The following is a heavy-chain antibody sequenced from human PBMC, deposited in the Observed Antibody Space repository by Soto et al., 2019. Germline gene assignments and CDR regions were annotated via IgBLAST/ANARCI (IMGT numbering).Heavy chain of an antibody. V-gene: IGHV3-30-3*01. Sequence: GGSLRLSCAASGFTFSSYAMHWVRQAPGKGLEWVAVISYDGSNKYYADSVKGRFTISRDNSKNTLYLQMNSLRAEDTAVYYCARYYYDSSGYYYVPEYYFDYWGQGTLVTVSS. J-gene: IGHJ4*02. D-gene: IGHD3-22*01. CDR3: ARYYYDSSGYYYVPEYYFDY. CDR2: ISYDGSNK. CDR1: GFTFSSYA.